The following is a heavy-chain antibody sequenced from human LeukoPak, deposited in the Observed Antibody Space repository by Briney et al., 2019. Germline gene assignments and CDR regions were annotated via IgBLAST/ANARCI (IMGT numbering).Heavy chain of an antibody. D-gene: IGHD2-2*01. CDR3: ARGLGYCSSTSCKRYYYYMDV. J-gene: IGHJ6*03. Sequence: SETLSLTCTVSGGSISSSSYYWGWIRQPPGKGLEWIGSIYYSRSTYYNPSLKSRVTISVDTSKNQFSLKLSSVTAADTAVYYCARGLGYCSSTSCKRYYYYMDVWGKGTTVTVSS. V-gene: IGHV4-39*07. CDR2: IYYSRST. CDR1: GGSISSSSYY.